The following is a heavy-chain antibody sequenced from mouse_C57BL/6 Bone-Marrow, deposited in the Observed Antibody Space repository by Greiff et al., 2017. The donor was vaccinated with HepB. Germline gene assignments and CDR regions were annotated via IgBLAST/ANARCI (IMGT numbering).Heavy chain of an antibody. Sequence: VQLQQPGAELVKPGASVKLSCKASGYTFTSYWMHWVKQSPVRGLEWIGRIDPNSGGTKYNEKFKSKATLTVDKPASTAYMQLSSLTSGDSAVYYCARPIPIYYDYGYYAMDYWGQGTSVTVSS. CDR3: ARPIPIYYDYGYYAMDY. CDR2: IDPNSGGT. V-gene: IGHV1-72*01. J-gene: IGHJ4*01. CDR1: GYTFTSYW. D-gene: IGHD2-4*01.